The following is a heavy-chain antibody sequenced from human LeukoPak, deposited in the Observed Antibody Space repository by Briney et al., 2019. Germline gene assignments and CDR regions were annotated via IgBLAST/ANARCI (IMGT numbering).Heavy chain of an antibody. D-gene: IGHD2-15*01. CDR3: ASVVVAATLFDY. Sequence: PSETLSLTCAVYGGSFSGSYWSWIRQPPGQGLEWIGEINHSGSTNYNPSLKSRVTISVDTSKNQFSLKLSSVTAADTAVYYCASVVVAATLFDYWGQGTLVTVSS. CDR1: GGSFSGSY. J-gene: IGHJ4*02. V-gene: IGHV4-34*01. CDR2: INHSGST.